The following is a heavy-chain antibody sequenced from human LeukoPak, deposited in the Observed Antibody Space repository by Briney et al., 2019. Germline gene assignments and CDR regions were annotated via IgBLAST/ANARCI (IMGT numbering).Heavy chain of an antibody. CDR2: IYPGDSDT. CDR1: GYSFPSYW. CDR3: ARLDDYAGGY. V-gene: IGHV5-51*01. Sequence: GESLKISCKVSGYSFPSYWIAWVRQMPGKGLEWMGIIYPGDSDTTYSPSFQGQVTISADKSISTAYLQWSSLKASDTAMYYCARLDDYAGGYWGQGTLVTVSS. D-gene: IGHD3-16*01. J-gene: IGHJ4*02.